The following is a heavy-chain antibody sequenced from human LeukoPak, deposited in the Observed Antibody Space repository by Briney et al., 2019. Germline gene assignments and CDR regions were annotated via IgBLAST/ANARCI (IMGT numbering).Heavy chain of an antibody. CDR1: GFTFSSYG. J-gene: IGHJ3*02. CDR2: IRYDGSNK. CDR3: ATDQPEYSSGWYGAFDI. V-gene: IGHV3-30*02. D-gene: IGHD6-19*01. Sequence: GGSLRLSCAASGFTFSSYGMHWVRQAPGKGLEWVAFIRYDGSNKYYADSVKGRFTISRDNSKNTLYLQMNSLRAEDTAVYYCATDQPEYSSGWYGAFDIWGQGTMVTVSS.